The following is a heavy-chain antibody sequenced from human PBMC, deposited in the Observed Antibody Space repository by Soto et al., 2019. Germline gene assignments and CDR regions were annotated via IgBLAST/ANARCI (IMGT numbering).Heavy chain of an antibody. Sequence: TLSLTCTVSGDSISSGGFCWTWVRQSPGKGLEWIGNIYSSGTTSYNLSLRSRLLISVDTSKNEFSLKVSSVTAADTAVYYCARAYGVDDYGMDVWGPGTTVTVSS. V-gene: IGHV4-30-4*01. CDR2: IYSSGTT. CDR3: ARAYGVDDYGMDV. J-gene: IGHJ6*02. D-gene: IGHD4-17*01. CDR1: GDSISSGGFC.